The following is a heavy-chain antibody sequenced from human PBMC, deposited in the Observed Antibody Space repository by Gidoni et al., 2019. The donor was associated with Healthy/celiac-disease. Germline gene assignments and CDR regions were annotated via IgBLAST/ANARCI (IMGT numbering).Heavy chain of an antibody. CDR2: ISSSSSYI. CDR1: GFTFSSYS. CDR3: ARDILHRDYDSSGYYGY. Sequence: EVQLVESGGGLVKPGGSLRLSCAASGFTFSSYSMNWVRQAPGKGLEWVSSISSSSSYIYYADSVKGRFTIARDNAKNSLYLQMNSLRAEDTAVYYCARDILHRDYDSSGYYGYWGQGTLVTVSS. V-gene: IGHV3-21*01. D-gene: IGHD3-22*01. J-gene: IGHJ4*02.